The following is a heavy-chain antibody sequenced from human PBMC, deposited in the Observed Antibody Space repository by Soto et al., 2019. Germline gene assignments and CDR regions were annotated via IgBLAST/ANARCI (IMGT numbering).Heavy chain of an antibody. V-gene: IGHV3-72*01. CDR1: GFTFSDHF. CDR2: IRNKGSSYST. J-gene: IGHJ5*01. CDR3: AKDTGYCTKGVCLSNWFDS. D-gene: IGHD2-8*01. Sequence: EVQLVESGGGLVQPGGSLRVSCAASGFTFSDHFMDWVRQAPGKGLEWIGRIRNKGSSYSTEYAASVEGRFTISRDNSKNTVYLQMNSLRDEDTAMYYCAKDTGYCTKGVCLSNWFDSWGQGTLVTVSS.